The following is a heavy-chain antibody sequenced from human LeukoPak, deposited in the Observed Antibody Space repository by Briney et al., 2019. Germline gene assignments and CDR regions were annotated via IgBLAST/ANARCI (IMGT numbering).Heavy chain of an antibody. V-gene: IGHV3-53*01. J-gene: IGHJ4*02. CDR1: GFTVSSNY. Sequence: GGSLRLSCAASGFTVSSNYMSWVRQAPGEGLEWGSVIYSGGSTYYADSVKGRFTISRDNSKNTLYLQMNSLRAEDTAVYYCTRDESFYGSGRYYWGQGTLVTVSS. D-gene: IGHD3-10*01. CDR2: IYSGGST. CDR3: TRDESFYGSGRYY.